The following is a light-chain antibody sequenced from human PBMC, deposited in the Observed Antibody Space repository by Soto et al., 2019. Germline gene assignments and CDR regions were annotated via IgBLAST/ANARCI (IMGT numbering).Light chain of an antibody. CDR1: QSVSSSY. CDR2: GAS. CDR3: QQYGSSSGFT. J-gene: IGKJ3*01. V-gene: IGKV3-20*01. Sequence: EIVLTQSPGTLSLSPGERATLSCRASQSVSSSYLAWYQQKPGQAPRLLIYGASSRATGIPHRFSGSGSGTDFNLTISRLEPEDFAVYYCQQYGSSSGFTFGPGTKVDIK.